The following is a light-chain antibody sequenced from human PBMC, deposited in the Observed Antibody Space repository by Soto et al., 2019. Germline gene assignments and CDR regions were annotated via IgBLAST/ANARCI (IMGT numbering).Light chain of an antibody. CDR1: QSLLHSNGYNY. V-gene: IGKV2-28*01. J-gene: IGKJ1*01. Sequence: DIVMTQSPLSLPVTPGEPASISCRSSQSLLHSNGYNYLDWYLQKSGQXPQLXIYLGSTRASGVPDRFNGSGSGTDFTLKIRRVEAEDVGVYYCMQPLHTPWTFGQGTKVDIK. CDR3: MQPLHTPWT. CDR2: LGS.